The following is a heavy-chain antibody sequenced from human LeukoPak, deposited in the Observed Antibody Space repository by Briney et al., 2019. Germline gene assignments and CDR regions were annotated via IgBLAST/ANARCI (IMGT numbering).Heavy chain of an antibody. D-gene: IGHD6-19*01. CDR1: GFTFSSYS. CDR2: ISTSSSYI. J-gene: IGHJ4*02. V-gene: IGHV3-21*04. CDR3: AKDSSGSGWYSLDY. Sequence: GGSLRLSCAASGFTFSSYSMDWVRQAPGKGLEWVSSISTSSSYIYYADSVKGRFTISRDNSKNSLYLQMNSLRTEDTALYYCAKDSSGSGWYSLDYWGQGTLVTVSS.